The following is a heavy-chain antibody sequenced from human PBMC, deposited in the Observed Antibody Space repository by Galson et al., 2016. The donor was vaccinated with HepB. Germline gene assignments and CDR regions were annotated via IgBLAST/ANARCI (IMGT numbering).Heavy chain of an antibody. V-gene: IGHV5-51*01. CDR1: GYSFTSYW. J-gene: IGHJ6*02. CDR3: ARHHGFRSGYLGWGPKNFNYYDLDV. CDR2: IHPGDSNT. Sequence: QSGAEVKKPGESLKISCQTSGYSFTSYWIGWVRQMPGNGLEWMGIIHPGDSNTKYSPSFQGQVTIPADQAISTAYLQWSSLQASDTAMYYCARHHGFRSGYLGWGPKNFNYYDLDVWGQGTTVIVSS. D-gene: IGHD3-3*01.